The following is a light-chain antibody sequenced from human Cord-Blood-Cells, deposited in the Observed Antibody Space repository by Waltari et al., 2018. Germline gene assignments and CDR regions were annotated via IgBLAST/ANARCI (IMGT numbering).Light chain of an antibody. CDR2: AAS. CDR3: QQSYSTPLT. Sequence: DIQMTQSPSSLPASVGDRVTITCRASQSISSYLNWYQQKPGKAPKPLIYAASSLQLGVPSRFSGSGSGTDFTLTISSLQPEEFATYYCQQSYSTPLTFGGGTKVEIK. CDR1: QSISSY. V-gene: IGKV1-39*01. J-gene: IGKJ4*01.